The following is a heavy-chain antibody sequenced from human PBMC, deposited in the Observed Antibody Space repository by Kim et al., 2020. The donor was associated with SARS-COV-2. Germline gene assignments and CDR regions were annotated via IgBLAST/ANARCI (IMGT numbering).Heavy chain of an antibody. V-gene: IGHV3-30*18. J-gene: IGHJ6*02. CDR2: ISYDGSNK. D-gene: IGHD3-10*01. CDR1: GFTFSSYG. Sequence: GGSLRLSCAASGFTFSSYGMHWVRQAPGKGLEWVAVISYDGSNKYYADSVKGRFTISRDNSKNTLYLQMNSLRAVDTAVYYCAKDSGSGQLYYYGMDVWGQGTTVTVSS. CDR3: AKDSGSGQLYYYGMDV.